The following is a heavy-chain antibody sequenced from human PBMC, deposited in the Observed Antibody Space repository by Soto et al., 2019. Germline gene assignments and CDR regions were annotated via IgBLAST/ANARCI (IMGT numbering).Heavy chain of an antibody. J-gene: IGHJ6*03. D-gene: IGHD4-17*01. CDR1: GCSISSYY. V-gene: IGHV4-59*01. CDR2: IYYSGST. Sequence: PSETLSLTCTVSGCSISSYYWSWIRQPPGKGLEWIGYIYYSGSTNYNPSLKSRVTISVDTSKNQFSPELSSVTAADTAVYYCARLSRNPVTAHPRYYYYYYMDVWGKGTTVTVSS. CDR3: ARLSRNPVTAHPRYYYYYYMDV.